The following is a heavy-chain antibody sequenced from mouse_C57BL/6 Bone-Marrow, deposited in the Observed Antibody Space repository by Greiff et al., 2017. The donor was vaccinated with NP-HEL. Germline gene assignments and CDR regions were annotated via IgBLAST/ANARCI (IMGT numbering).Heavy chain of an antibody. CDR3: ARANWDGKNLFDY. Sequence: VHLVESGPELVKPGASVKLSCKASGYTFTSYDINWVKQRPGQGLEWIGWIYPRDGSTKYNEKFKGKATLTVDTSSSTAYMELHSLTSEDSAVYFCARANWDGKNLFDYWGQGTTLTVSS. J-gene: IGHJ2*01. CDR2: IYPRDGST. CDR1: GYTFTSYD. D-gene: IGHD4-1*01. V-gene: IGHV1-85*01.